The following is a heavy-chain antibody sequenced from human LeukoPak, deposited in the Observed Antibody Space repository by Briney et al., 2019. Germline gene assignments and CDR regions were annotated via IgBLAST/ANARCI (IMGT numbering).Heavy chain of an antibody. CDR3: AREDVVVPAYYFDY. CDR1: GFTFSNAW. D-gene: IGHD2-2*01. J-gene: IGHJ4*02. V-gene: IGHV3-30-3*01. CDR2: ISYDGSNK. Sequence: GGSLRLSCTASGFTFSNAWMSWVRQAPGKGLEWVAIISYDGSNKYYADSVKGRFTISRDNSKNTLYLQMNSLRTEDTAVYYCAREDVVVPAYYFDYWGQGTLVTVSS.